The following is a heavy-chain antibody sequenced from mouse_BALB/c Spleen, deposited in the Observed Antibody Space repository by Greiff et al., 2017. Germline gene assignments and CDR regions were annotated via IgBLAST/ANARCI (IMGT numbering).Heavy chain of an antibody. Sequence: VQLVESGAELMKPGASVKISCKATGYTFSSYWIEWVKQRPGHGLEWIGEILPGSGSTNYNEKFKGKATFTADTSSNTAYMQLSSLTSEDSAVYYCARKGYYRYDGRGYAMDYWGQGTSVTVSS. V-gene: IGHV1-9*01. CDR1: GYTFSSYW. D-gene: IGHD2-14*01. CDR2: ILPGSGST. CDR3: ARKGYYRYDGRGYAMDY. J-gene: IGHJ4*01.